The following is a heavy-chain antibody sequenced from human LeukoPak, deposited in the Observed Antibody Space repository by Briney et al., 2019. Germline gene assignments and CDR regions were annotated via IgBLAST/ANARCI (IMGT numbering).Heavy chain of an antibody. CDR3: ARDRLGAGSFDI. D-gene: IGHD7-27*01. CDR2: ISASGTGI. Sequence: PGGSLRFSCAASGFTFSTYIMNWVRQAPGKGLEWISYISASGTGIYYADSVKGRFTISRDNAKNSLYLQMDSLRDEDTAVYYCARDRLGAGSFDIWGQGTMVTVSS. CDR1: GFTFSTYI. V-gene: IGHV3-48*02. J-gene: IGHJ3*02.